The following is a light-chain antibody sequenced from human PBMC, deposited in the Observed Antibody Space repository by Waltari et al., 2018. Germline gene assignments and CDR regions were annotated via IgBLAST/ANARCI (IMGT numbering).Light chain of an antibody. CDR3: SSYTTRDTLV. J-gene: IGLJ2*01. Sequence: QSALTQPASVSGSPGHAITISCTGTNGDVRASDYVSWYQQHPGKAPKLIIYDVKNRPSGVSDRFSGSKSGNTASLIISGLQAEDEANYYCSSYTTRDTLVFGGGTELTVL. CDR1: NGDVRASDY. V-gene: IGLV2-14*03. CDR2: DVK.